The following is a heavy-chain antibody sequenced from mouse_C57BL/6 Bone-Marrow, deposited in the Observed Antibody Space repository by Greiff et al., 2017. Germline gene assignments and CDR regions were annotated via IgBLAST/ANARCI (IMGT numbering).Heavy chain of an antibody. D-gene: IGHD1-1*01. CDR2: IDPSDSYT. J-gene: IGHJ2*01. Sequence: QVQLQQPGAELVMPGASVKLSCKASGYTFTSYWMHWVKQRPGQGLEWIGEIDPSDSYTNYNQKFKGKSTLTVDKSSSTAYMQLSSLTSEDSAVYYCARSVYYYGSSYREYFDYWGQGTTLTVSS. CDR1: GYTFTSYW. CDR3: ARSVYYYGSSYREYFDY. V-gene: IGHV1-69*01.